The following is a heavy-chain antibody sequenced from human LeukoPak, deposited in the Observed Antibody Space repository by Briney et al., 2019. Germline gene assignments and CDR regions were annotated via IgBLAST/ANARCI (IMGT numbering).Heavy chain of an antibody. CDR2: IYSGGST. Sequence: PGGSLRLSCAASGFTVSSNYMSWVRQAPGKGLEWASVIYSGGSTYYADSVKGRFTISRDNAKNSLYLQMNSLRAEDTAVYYCARSSDAFDIWGQGTMVTVSS. V-gene: IGHV3-66*01. CDR1: GFTVSSNY. J-gene: IGHJ3*02. CDR3: ARSSDAFDI.